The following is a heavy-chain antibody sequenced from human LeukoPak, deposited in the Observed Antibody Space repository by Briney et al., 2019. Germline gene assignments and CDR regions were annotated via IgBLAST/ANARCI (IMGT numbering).Heavy chain of an antibody. V-gene: IGHV3-53*01. CDR2: IYSGGGT. D-gene: IGHD3-3*02. J-gene: IGHJ3*02. CDR1: GFSVSTSY. Sequence: LTGGSLRLSCAASGFSVSTSYMSWVRQAPGKGLEWVSVIYSGGGTFYPDSVKGRFTISRDNSKNTVYLQMNSLRAEDTAVYYCARDRHFASEIWGQGTMVTVSS. CDR3: ARDRHFASEI.